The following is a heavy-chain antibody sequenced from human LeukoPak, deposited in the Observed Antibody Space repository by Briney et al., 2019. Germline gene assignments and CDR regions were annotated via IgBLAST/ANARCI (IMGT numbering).Heavy chain of an antibody. CDR3: VQFELDY. D-gene: IGHD1-7*01. CDR2: INPNTGGT. CDR1: GYTFTGYY. Sequence: ASVKVSCKVSGYTFTGYYMHGVRQAPGQGLEWMGWINPNTGGTNYAQKFQGRVTMTRDTSISTAYMDLSRLRSDDTAVYYCVQFELDYWGQGTLVTVSS. V-gene: IGHV1-2*02. J-gene: IGHJ4*02.